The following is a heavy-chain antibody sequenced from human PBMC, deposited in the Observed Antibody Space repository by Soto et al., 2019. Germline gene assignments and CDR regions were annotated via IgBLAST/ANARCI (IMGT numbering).Heavy chain of an antibody. CDR3: ATRPLLPGAP. V-gene: IGHV3-53*01. CDR1: GFTFSSND. D-gene: IGHD3-22*01. CDR2: IYSGGST. J-gene: IGHJ3*01. Sequence: EVQLVESGGGLIQPGGSLRLSCAASGFTFSSNDMNWVRQAPGKGLEWVSLIYSGGSTYYADSVKGRFTISRDNSKNTLDLQMSSLRAEDTGVYYCATRPLLPGAPWGQGTMVTVSS.